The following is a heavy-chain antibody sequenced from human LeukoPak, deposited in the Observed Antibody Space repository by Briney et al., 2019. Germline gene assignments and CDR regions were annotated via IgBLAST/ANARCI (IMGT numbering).Heavy chain of an antibody. J-gene: IGHJ2*01. D-gene: IGHD3-22*01. CDR1: GFTFSSYG. V-gene: IGHV3-48*04. CDR2: ISSSGSTI. CDR3: ARDGSVVLGLAYWYFDL. Sequence: PGGTLRLSCAASGFTFSSYGMSWVRQAPGKGLEWVSAISSSGSTIYYADSVKGRFTISRDNAKNSLYLQMNSLRAEDTAVYYCARDGSVVLGLAYWYFDLWGRGTLVTVSS.